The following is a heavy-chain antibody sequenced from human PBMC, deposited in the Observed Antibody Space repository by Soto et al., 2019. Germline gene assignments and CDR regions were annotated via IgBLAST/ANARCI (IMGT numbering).Heavy chain of an antibody. CDR1: GFTFSSYS. V-gene: IGHV3-48*01. Sequence: GGSLRLSCAASGFTFSSYSMNWVRQAPGKGLEWVSCISSSSTTMYYADSVKGRFTISRDNAKNSLYLQMNSLRAEDTAVYYCARGGQQLALFDPWGQGTLVTVSS. J-gene: IGHJ5*02. D-gene: IGHD6-13*01. CDR2: ISSSSTTM. CDR3: ARGGQQLALFDP.